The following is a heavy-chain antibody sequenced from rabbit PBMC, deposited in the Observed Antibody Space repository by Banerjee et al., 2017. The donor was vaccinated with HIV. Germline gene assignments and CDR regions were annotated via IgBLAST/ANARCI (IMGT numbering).Heavy chain of an antibody. CDR2: IGTADGNT. D-gene: IGHD4-2*01. V-gene: IGHV1S45*01. Sequence: QEQLVESGGGLVKPEGSLTLTCTASGFSFSSVYDMCWVRQAPGKGLEWIACIGTADGNTFYANWAKGRFTISKTPSTTVTLQMTSLTAADTATYFCARRADYAGGGNFNLWGQGTLVTVS. CDR3: ARRADYAGGGNFNL. CDR1: GFSFSSVYD. J-gene: IGHJ4*01.